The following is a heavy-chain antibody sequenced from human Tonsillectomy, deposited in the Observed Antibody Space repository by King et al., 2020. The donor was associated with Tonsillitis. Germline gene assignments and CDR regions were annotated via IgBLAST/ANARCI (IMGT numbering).Heavy chain of an antibody. D-gene: IGHD5-24*01. CDR3: ARGEEGWLQFGPFES. J-gene: IGHJ5*01. V-gene: IGHV1-69*01. CDR2: IIPMFGTV. Sequence: QLVQSGAEVKMPGSSVKVSCKASGGTFSSYPISWVRQAPGQGLEWMGGIIPMFGTVNYAQKFQGRVTITADEFTNTGYMELSSLRSEDTAVYYCARGEEGWLQFGPFESWGQGTLVTVSS. CDR1: GGTFSSYP.